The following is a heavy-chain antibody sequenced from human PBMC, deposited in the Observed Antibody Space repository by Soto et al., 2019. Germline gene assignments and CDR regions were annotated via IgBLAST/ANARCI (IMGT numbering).Heavy chain of an antibody. CDR1: GFTFSGYS. D-gene: IGHD6-13*01. J-gene: IGHJ5*02. CDR3: ARDGGGYSSSWYGINWFDP. CDR2: ISSAGTTI. Sequence: GGSLRLSCVVSGFTFSGYSMNWVRQTPGKGLEWLSYISSAGTTISYADSVKGRFTISRDNSKNTLYLQMNSLRAEDTAVYYCARDGGGYSSSWYGINWFDPWGQGTLVTVSS. V-gene: IGHV3-48*01.